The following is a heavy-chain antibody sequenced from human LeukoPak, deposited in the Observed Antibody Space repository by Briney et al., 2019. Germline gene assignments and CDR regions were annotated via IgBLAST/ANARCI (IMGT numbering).Heavy chain of an antibody. D-gene: IGHD3-22*01. CDR1: GFTFSNYA. CDR2: ISFDGSKS. Sequence: GGSLRLSCAGFGFTFSNYAIHWVRQAPGKGLEWVAAISFDGSKSYYAESVKGRFSISRDNSRDTLYLQMSSLAVEDTAIYYCARSRIANDSSGYYFKFDYWGQGALVIVSS. J-gene: IGHJ4*02. V-gene: IGHV3-30*15. CDR3: ARSRIANDSSGYYFKFDY.